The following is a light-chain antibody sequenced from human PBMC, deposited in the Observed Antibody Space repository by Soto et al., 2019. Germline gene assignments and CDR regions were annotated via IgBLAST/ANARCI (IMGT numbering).Light chain of an antibody. CDR1: QSVTSSY. V-gene: IGKV3-20*01. CDR3: QQYASSPLLT. Sequence: EIVLTQSPGTVSLSPGERATLSCRASQSVTSSYLAWYQQKPGQAPRLLIYGVSSRATGIPDRFSGSGAGTDFTLTISRLEPEDFAVYYCQQYASSPLLTFGGGTKVDSK. CDR2: GVS. J-gene: IGKJ4*01.